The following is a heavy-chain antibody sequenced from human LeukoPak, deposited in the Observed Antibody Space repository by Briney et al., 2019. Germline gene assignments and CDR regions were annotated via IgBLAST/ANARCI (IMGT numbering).Heavy chain of an antibody. V-gene: IGHV1-69*04. CDR1: GGTFSSYA. J-gene: IGHJ5*02. CDR3: ARGAMVGYDFWSGVNWFDP. CDR2: IIPIFGIA. D-gene: IGHD3-3*01. Sequence: SVKVSCKASGGTFSSYAISWVRQAPGQGLEWMGRIIPIFGIANYAQKFQGRVTITAHNSTSTAYMALSSLRSEDTAVYYCARGAMVGYDFWSGVNWFDPWGQGTLVTVSS.